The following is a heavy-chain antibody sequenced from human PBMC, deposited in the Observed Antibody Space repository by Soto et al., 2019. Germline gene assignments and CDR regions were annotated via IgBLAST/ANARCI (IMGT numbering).Heavy chain of an antibody. CDR1: GYIFTSYY. CDR2: INPSGGST. J-gene: IGHJ4*02. D-gene: IGHD2-15*01. V-gene: IGHV1-46*03. CDR3: ARVYCSGASCYSIDY. Sequence: ASVKVSCKASGYIFTSYYMHWVRQAPGQGLEWMGIINPSGGSTSYAQKFQGRVTMTRDTSTSTVYMELSSLRSEDTAVYYCARVYCSGASCYSIDYWGQGTLVTVSS.